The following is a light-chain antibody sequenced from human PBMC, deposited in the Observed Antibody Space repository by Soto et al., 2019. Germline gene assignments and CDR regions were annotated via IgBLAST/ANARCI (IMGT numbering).Light chain of an antibody. J-gene: IGLJ2*01. V-gene: IGLV3-1*01. CDR3: QAWDSGTVV. CDR1: KLGDKY. Sequence: SYELTQPPSVSVSPGQTASITCSGDKLGDKYACWYQQKPGQSPVLVIYQHNKRPSGIPERFSGSNSGNTATLTIRGTQAMDEADYYCQAWDSGTVVFGGGTTLTV. CDR2: QHN.